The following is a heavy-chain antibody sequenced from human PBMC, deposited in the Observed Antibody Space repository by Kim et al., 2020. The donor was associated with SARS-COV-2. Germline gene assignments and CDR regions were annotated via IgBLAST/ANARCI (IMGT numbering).Heavy chain of an antibody. V-gene: IGHV3-48*02. Sequence: GGSLRLSCAASGFTFSSYSMNWVRQAPGKGLEWVSYISSSSSTIYYADSVKGRFTISRDTAKNSLYLQMNSLRDEDTAVYYCASQHSSSWYNWFDPWGQGTLVTVSS. D-gene: IGHD6-13*01. J-gene: IGHJ5*02. CDR3: ASQHSSSWYNWFDP. CDR2: ISSSSSTI. CDR1: GFTFSSYS.